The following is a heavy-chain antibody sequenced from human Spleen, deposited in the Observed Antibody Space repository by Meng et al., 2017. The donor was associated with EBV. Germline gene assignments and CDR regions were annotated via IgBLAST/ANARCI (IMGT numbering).Heavy chain of an antibody. J-gene: IGHJ4*02. CDR1: GGPFRNYA. CDR2: FLPTLGAP. Sequence: QVQLVQPAAEVKKPGSSVKVSCKPSGGPFRNYASSWVRQAPGQGLEWLGGFLPTLGAPNYAQKFHGRVSITADESTSTHYMDLSSLRSEDTAVYYCASESGRGYTPDYWGQGTLVTVSS. D-gene: IGHD3-10*01. CDR3: ASESGRGYTPDY. V-gene: IGHV1-69*01.